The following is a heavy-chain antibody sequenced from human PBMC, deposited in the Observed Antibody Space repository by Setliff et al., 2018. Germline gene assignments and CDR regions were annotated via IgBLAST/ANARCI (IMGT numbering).Heavy chain of an antibody. Sequence: GGSLRLSCAASGFTSSSYAMSWVRQAPGKGLEWVGFIRSKAYGGTTEYAASVKGRFTISRDDSKSIAYLQMNSLKTEDTAVYYCTRVGRQLVYYYYGMDVWGQGTTVTVSS. CDR2: IRSKAYGGTT. J-gene: IGHJ6*02. V-gene: IGHV3-49*04. CDR3: TRVGRQLVYYYYGMDV. CDR1: GFTSSSYA. D-gene: IGHD6-13*01.